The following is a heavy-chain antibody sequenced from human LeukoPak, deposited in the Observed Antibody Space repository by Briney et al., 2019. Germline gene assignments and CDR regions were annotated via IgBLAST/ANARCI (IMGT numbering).Heavy chain of an antibody. D-gene: IGHD6-19*01. Sequence: KPSETLSLTCTVSGGSISSSSYYWGWIRQPPGKGLEWIGSIYYSGSTYYNPSLKSRVTISVDTSKNQFSLKLSSVTAADTAVYYCARRRYSSGSFDRKRFDPWGQGTLVTVSS. CDR3: ARRRYSSGSFDRKRFDP. CDR1: GGSISSSSYY. CDR2: IYYSGST. J-gene: IGHJ5*02. V-gene: IGHV4-39*01.